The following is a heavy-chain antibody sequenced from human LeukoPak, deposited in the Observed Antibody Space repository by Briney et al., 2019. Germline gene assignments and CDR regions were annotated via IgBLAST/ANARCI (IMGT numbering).Heavy chain of an antibody. J-gene: IGHJ6*03. CDR2: IRYDGSNE. D-gene: IGHD2-15*01. V-gene: IGHV3-30*02. CDR3: AKRGPLGYYYYYMDV. Sequence: PGGSLRLSCAASGFTFSSYGMHWVRQAPGKGLEWVAFIRYDGSNEYYADSVKGRFTISRDNSKNTLYLQMNSLRAEDTAVYHCAKRGPLGYYYYYMDVWGKGTTVTISS. CDR1: GFTFSSYG.